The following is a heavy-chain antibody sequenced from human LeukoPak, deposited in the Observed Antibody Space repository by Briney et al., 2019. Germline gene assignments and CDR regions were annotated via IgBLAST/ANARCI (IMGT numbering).Heavy chain of an antibody. D-gene: IGHD4-11*01. CDR3: ARINYRPIIKFFDF. CDR2: ISAYNGNT. CDR1: GFALTTYN. V-gene: IGHV1-18*01. Sequence: PGASVKVSCKASGFALTTYNIVWLRQAPGQGLEWMGWISAYNGNTNYAQKLQGRVTMTTDTSTSTAYMELRSLRSDDTAVYYCARINYRPIIKFFDFWGQGTLVTVSS. J-gene: IGHJ4*02.